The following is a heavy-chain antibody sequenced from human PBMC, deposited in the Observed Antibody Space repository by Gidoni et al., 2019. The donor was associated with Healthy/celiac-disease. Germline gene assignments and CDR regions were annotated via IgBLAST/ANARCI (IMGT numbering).Heavy chain of an antibody. J-gene: IGHJ4*02. V-gene: IGHV3-23*01. CDR1: VFTFISYA. D-gene: IGHD3-22*01. Sequence: EVQLLESGGGLVQPGCSLRLSCAASVFTFISYAMSWVRQAPGKGLEWVSAISGSGGRKYYADSVKGRFTISRDNSKNTLYLKMNSMRAEETAVYYCASRIAMYYYDSSGYSGWGQGTLVTVSS. CDR3: ASRIAMYYYDSSGYSG. CDR2: ISGSGGRK.